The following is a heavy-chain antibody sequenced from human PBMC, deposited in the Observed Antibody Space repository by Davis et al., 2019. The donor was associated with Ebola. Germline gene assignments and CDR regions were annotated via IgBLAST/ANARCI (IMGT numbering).Heavy chain of an antibody. J-gene: IGHJ5*02. Sequence: GESLKISCAASGFTFSDYYMSWIRQAPGKGLEWVSYTSSSGSTIYYADSVKGRFTISRDNAKNSLYLQMNSLRAEDTAVYYCARGPSSGWFDPWGQGTLVTVSS. V-gene: IGHV3-11*01. CDR2: TSSSGSTI. CDR3: ARGPSSGWFDP. CDR1: GFTFSDYY.